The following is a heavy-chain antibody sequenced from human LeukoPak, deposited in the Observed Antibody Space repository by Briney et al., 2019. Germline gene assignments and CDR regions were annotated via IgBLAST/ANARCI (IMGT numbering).Heavy chain of an antibody. CDR3: AREAVAVDSAWYHFAH. D-gene: IGHD2-15*01. CDR1: GASVSSDSHH. CDR2: ISDSGTT. J-gene: IGHJ4*02. Sequence: SETLSLTCTVSGASVSSDSHHWSWIRRPPGMGLEWIGYISDSGTTNYNPSLKSRVTISLDTSTNQFSLKMTSMSAADTAVYYCAREAVAVDSAWYHFAHWGQGTLVTVSS. V-gene: IGHV4-61*01.